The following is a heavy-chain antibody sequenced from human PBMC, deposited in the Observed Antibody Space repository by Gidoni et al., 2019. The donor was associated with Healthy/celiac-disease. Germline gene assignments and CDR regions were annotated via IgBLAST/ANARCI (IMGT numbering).Heavy chain of an antibody. V-gene: IGHV1-69*01. CDR1: GGTFSSYA. Sequence: QVQLVQSGAEVKKPGSSVKVSCKASGGTFSSYAISWVRQAPGQGLEWMGGIIPIFGTANYAQKFQGRVTITADESTSTAYMELSSLRSEDTAVYYCAISKYSGSYKPEIPYFDYWGQGTLVTVSS. D-gene: IGHD1-26*01. CDR3: AISKYSGSYKPEIPYFDY. J-gene: IGHJ4*02. CDR2: IIPIFGTA.